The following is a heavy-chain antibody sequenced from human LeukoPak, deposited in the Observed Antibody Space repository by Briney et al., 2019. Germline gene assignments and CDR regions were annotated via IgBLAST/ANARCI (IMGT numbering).Heavy chain of an antibody. V-gene: IGHV3-74*01. CDR2: IDGDESAT. CDR3: VRTHSSGYYYFDS. D-gene: IGHD3-22*01. J-gene: IGHJ4*02. CDR1: GFTFRSHW. Sequence: PGGSLRLSCAASGFTFRSHWMHWVRQAPGKGLIWVSRIDGDESATYYGDSVKGRFTISRDNAKNTLYLQMNSLRVKDTAVYYCVRTHSSGYYYFDSWGQGTLVTVSS.